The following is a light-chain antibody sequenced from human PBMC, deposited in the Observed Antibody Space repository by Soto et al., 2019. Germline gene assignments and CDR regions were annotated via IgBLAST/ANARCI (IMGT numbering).Light chain of an antibody. Sequence: EIVLTQSPGTLSLSPGERATLSCRASQSVSSSYLAWYQQKPGQAPRLLIYGASSRATGIPDRFSGSMSATDFTVTISRLEPEDFAVYYCQQYRSSPRAFGQGTRLEIK. CDR3: QQYRSSPRA. CDR1: QSVSSSY. V-gene: IGKV3-20*01. CDR2: GAS. J-gene: IGKJ5*01.